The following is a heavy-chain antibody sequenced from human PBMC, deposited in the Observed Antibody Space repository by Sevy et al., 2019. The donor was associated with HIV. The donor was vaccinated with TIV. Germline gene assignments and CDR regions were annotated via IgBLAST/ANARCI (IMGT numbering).Heavy chain of an antibody. CDR2: INSHGTIT. D-gene: IGHD3-3*01. CDR1: GFTFSSHW. V-gene: IGHV3-74*01. J-gene: IGHJ6*02. CDR3: ARGQLLQFLEWPSYGLDV. Sequence: GGSLRRSCAVSGFTFSSHWMFWVRQAPGKGLVWVSHINSHGTITNYADSVKGRFAISRDNTKNTIYLQMNSLRAEDTAVYYCARGQLLQFLEWPSYGLDVWGQGNTATVSS.